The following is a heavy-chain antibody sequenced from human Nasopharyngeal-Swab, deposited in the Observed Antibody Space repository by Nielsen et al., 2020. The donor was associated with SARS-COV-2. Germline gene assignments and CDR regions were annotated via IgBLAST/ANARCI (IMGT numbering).Heavy chain of an antibody. V-gene: IGHV3-74*01. Sequence: GESLKISCAPSEFTLSSYWMHWVRQAPGKGLVWVSRINPDGSTTNYADSMKGRFTTSRDNARNTLYLHMYSLRAEDTAVYYCASGGGVIVPFDYWGQGTLVTVSS. D-gene: IGHD3-16*02. J-gene: IGHJ4*02. CDR1: EFTLSSYW. CDR2: INPDGSTT. CDR3: ASGGGVIVPFDY.